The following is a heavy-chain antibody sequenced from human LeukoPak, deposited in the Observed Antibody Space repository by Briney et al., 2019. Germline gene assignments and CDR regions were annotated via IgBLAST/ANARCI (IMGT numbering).Heavy chain of an antibody. D-gene: IGHD2-21*02. J-gene: IGHJ4*02. CDR1: GFTFDDYG. CDR2: VNWNGGST. V-gene: IGHV3-20*04. CDR3: AKDKDTPATAQPQRGYFES. Sequence: PGGSLRLSCAASGFTFDDYGMSWVRQAPGKGLEWISGVNWNGGSTGYADSVKGRFTISRDNSKNTVDLQMNSLRAEDTAVYFCAKDKDTPATAQPQRGYFESWGRGTLVTVSS.